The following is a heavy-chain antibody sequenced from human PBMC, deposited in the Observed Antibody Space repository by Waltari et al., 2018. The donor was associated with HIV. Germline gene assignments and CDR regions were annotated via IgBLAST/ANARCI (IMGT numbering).Heavy chain of an antibody. CDR2: IYHSGST. V-gene: IGHV4-38-2*01. CDR3: AVGIAVAGSEDYFDY. D-gene: IGHD6-19*01. J-gene: IGHJ4*02. CDR1: GYSIRSGYY. Sequence: QVQLQESGPGLVKPSETLSLTCAVSGYSIRSGYYWGWIRQPPGKGLEWIGSIYHSGSTYYNPSLKSRVTISVDTSKNQFSLKLSSVTAADTAVYYCAVGIAVAGSEDYFDYWGQGTLVTVSS.